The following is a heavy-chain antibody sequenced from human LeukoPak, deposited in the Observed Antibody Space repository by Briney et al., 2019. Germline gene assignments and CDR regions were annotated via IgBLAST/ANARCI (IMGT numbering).Heavy chain of an antibody. CDR1: GFTFSDYY. Sequence: GGSLRPSCAASGFTFSDYYMSWIRQAPGKGLEWVSYISSSGSTIYYADSVKGRFTISRDNAKNSLYLQMNSLRAEDTAVYYCARSSRESTEYAFDIWGQGTMVTVSS. V-gene: IGHV3-11*01. D-gene: IGHD1-14*01. CDR3: ARSSRESTEYAFDI. J-gene: IGHJ3*02. CDR2: ISSSGSTI.